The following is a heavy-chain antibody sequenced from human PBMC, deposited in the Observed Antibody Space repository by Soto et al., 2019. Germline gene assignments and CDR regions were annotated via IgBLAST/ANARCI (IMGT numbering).Heavy chain of an antibody. Sequence: GGSLRLSCVASGFTFTSSSMHWVRQAPGKGLEWVAYVSIDGNTKYYADSVKGRFTVSRDNSKNTVFLQINSLRPEDTALYYCASDHITCNSVLCRMNGMHVWGQGTTVTVSS. CDR3: ASDHITCNSVLCRMNGMHV. V-gene: IGHV3-30*01. CDR2: VSIDGNTK. CDR1: GFTFTSSS. J-gene: IGHJ6*02. D-gene: IGHD2-2*01.